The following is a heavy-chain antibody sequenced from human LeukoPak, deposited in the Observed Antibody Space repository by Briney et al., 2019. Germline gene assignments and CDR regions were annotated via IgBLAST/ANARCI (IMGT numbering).Heavy chain of an antibody. Sequence: PSQTLSLTCAVYGGSFSGYYWSWIRQPPGKGLEWIGEINHSASTNYNPSLKSRVTISVDTSKNQFSLKLSSVTAADTAVYYCARGLSLITGTTAVVATKGSLDYWGQGTLVTVSS. CDR2: INHSAST. D-gene: IGHD1-7*01. V-gene: IGHV4-34*01. CDR3: ARGLSLITGTTAVVATKGSLDY. CDR1: GGSFSGYY. J-gene: IGHJ4*02.